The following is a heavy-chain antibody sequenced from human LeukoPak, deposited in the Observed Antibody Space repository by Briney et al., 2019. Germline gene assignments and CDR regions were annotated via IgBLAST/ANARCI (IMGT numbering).Heavy chain of an antibody. V-gene: IGHV3-30*02. CDR1: GLTFRDYG. Sequence: GGSLRLSCAASGLTFRDYGMHWIRQAPGKGLEWVAFIRNDGSNEYYPDSVKGRFTISRDNSRNTLYLQMNSLRDEDTAVYYCAKGGSASHNWFDPWGQGTLVTVSS. CDR3: AKGGSASHNWFDP. CDR2: IRNDGSNE. D-gene: IGHD2-15*01. J-gene: IGHJ5*02.